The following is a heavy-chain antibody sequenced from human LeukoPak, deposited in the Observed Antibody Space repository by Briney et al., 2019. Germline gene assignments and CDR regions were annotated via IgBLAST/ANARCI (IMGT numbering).Heavy chain of an antibody. D-gene: IGHD6-19*01. Sequence: GGSLRLSCAASGFTFNNFAIHWARHAPGKGLEWVAVISNDGNPKHYADSVKGRFTVSRDNSKNTLYLQLNGLRRDDAALYFCARESALHGWTSAHLDYWGQGTLVTVSS. CDR1: GFTFNNFA. V-gene: IGHV3-30-3*01. CDR3: ARESALHGWTSAHLDY. J-gene: IGHJ4*02. CDR2: ISNDGNPK.